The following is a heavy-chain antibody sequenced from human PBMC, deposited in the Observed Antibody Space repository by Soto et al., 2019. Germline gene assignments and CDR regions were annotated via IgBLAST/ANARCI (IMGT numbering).Heavy chain of an antibody. V-gene: IGHV4-4*02. CDR3: ARKSFADQRFDN. D-gene: IGHD2-2*01. J-gene: IGHJ4*02. Sequence: QVQLQESGPGLVKPSGTLSLTCAVSGGSISRSCWWSWVRQSPGKGLEWIGEIYHSGSTNYNPSLKSRVTTSVDKSKNQFSLKLSSVTAADTALYYCARKSFADQRFDNWGQGTLVTVSS. CDR1: GGSISRSCW. CDR2: IYHSGST.